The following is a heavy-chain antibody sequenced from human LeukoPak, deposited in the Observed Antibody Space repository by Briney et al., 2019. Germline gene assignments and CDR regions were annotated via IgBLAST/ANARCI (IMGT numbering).Heavy chain of an antibody. Sequence: PSETLSLTCTVSGSSISSGSYYWSWIRQPAGKGLEWIGRIYTSGSTNYNPSLKSRVTISVDTSKNQFSLKLSSVTAADTAVYYCARDGSFYGLESWFDPWGQGTLVTVSS. J-gene: IGHJ5*02. D-gene: IGHD4-17*01. CDR2: IYTSGST. V-gene: IGHV4-61*02. CDR1: GSSISSGSYY. CDR3: ARDGSFYGLESWFDP.